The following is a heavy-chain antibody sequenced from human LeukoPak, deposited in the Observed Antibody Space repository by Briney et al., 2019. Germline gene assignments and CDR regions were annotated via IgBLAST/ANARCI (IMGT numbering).Heavy chain of an antibody. CDR1: SGSISSSSYY. D-gene: IGHD4-23*01. Sequence: SETLSLTCTVSSGSISSSSYYWGWIRQPPGKGLEWIGSIYYSGSTYYNPSLKSRVTISVDTSKNQFSLKLSSVTAADTAVYYCARKAGGNLPPRNYFDYWGQGTLVTVSS. CDR2: IYYSGST. V-gene: IGHV4-39*07. CDR3: ARKAGGNLPPRNYFDY. J-gene: IGHJ4*02.